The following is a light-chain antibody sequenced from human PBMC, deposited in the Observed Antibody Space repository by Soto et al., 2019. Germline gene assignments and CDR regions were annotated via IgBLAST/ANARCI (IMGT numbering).Light chain of an antibody. CDR3: QSYDSSLSAPVV. J-gene: IGLJ2*01. CDR1: NSNIGAGFD. CDR2: GNS. Sequence: QSVLTQPPSVSGAPGQRVTISCTGSNSNIGAGFDVHWYQQLPGTAPKLLIYGNSNRPAGVPDRFSGSKSGTSASLGITGLQAEDEADYCCQSYDSSLSAPVVFGGGTKLTVL. V-gene: IGLV1-40*01.